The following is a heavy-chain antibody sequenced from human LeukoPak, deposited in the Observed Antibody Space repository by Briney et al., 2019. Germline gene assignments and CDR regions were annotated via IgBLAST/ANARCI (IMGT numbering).Heavy chain of an antibody. CDR3: AKWRD. V-gene: IGHV3-30*18. J-gene: IGHJ4*02. CDR1: GFIVSSNY. CDR2: ISYDGSNK. Sequence: PGGSLRLSCAASGFIVSSNYMSWVRQAPGKGLEWVAVISYDGSNKYYADSVKGRFTISRDNSKNTLYLQMNSLRAEDTAVYYCAKWRDWGQGTLVTVSS.